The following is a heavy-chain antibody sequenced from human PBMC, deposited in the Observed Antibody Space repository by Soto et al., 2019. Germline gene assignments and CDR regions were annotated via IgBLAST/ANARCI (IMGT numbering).Heavy chain of an antibody. CDR2: INQDGSEK. V-gene: IGHV3-7*03. D-gene: IGHD5-18*01. Sequence: HPGVALRLSCLASRFNFNNYWMNWVRQAPGKGLEWVAHINQDGSEKYYVDSVKGRFTISRDNAKSSLSLQMNSLRPEDTAVYYCARAPETTSLVTGFYFDFWGKGTRLTVSS. J-gene: IGHJ4*02. CDR3: ARAPETTSLVTGFYFDF. CDR1: RFNFNNYW.